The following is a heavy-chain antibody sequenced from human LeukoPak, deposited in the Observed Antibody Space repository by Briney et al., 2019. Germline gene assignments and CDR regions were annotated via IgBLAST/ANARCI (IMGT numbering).Heavy chain of an antibody. J-gene: IGHJ4*02. CDR3: AKGQNTTMGSYYFDS. D-gene: IGHD5-18*01. Sequence: GGSLRLSCAASGFTFSNYAMTWVRQAPGKGREWVSAIGSGGGNTYYADSVKGRFTISRDNSRNTLYLQMNSLRAEDTAVYFCAKGQNTTMGSYYFDSWGQGTLVTVSS. CDR2: IGSGGGNT. V-gene: IGHV3-23*01. CDR1: GFTFSNYA.